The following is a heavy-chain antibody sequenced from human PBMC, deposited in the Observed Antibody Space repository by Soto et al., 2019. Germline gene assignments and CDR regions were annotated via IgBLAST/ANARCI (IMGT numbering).Heavy chain of an antibody. D-gene: IGHD3-16*01. J-gene: IGHJ5*02. CDR3: AHSLYDYVWGTNWFDP. CDR1: GFSLSTSGVG. CDR2: IYWEDDK. Sequence: QITLKESGPTLVKPTQTLTLTCTFSGFSLSTSGVGVGWIRQPPGKALEWLALIYWEDDKRYSPSLKSRLTITKDTSKTQVVLTMTNMDPVDTATYYCAHSLYDYVWGTNWFDPWGQGTLVTVSS. V-gene: IGHV2-5*02.